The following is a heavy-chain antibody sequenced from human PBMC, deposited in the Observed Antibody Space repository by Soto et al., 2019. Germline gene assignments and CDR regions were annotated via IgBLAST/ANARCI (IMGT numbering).Heavy chain of an antibody. CDR1: GFSFSTYA. V-gene: IGHV3-33*01. D-gene: IGHD1-26*01. Sequence: QVQLVQSGGGVVQPGRSLRLSCAASGFSFSTYAMHWVRQAPGKGLEWVAVIWYDGSTKYYSDSVSGRFTISRDNSNKTLYLQMSSLGAEDTAVYYCARDYSGNYKVLFYLDFWGQGTLVTVSS. CDR3: ARDYSGNYKVLFYLDF. J-gene: IGHJ4*02. CDR2: IWYDGSTK.